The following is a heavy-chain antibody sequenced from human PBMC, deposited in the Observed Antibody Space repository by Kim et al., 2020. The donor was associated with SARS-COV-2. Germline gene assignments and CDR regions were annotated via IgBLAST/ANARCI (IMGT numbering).Heavy chain of an antibody. V-gene: IGHV3-23*01. CDR2: GST. J-gene: IGHJ4*02. CDR3: AKRAGPLDY. Sequence: GSTYYADSVKGRFTISRDNSKNTLYLQMNSLRAEDTAVYHCAKRAGPLDYWGQGTLVTVSS.